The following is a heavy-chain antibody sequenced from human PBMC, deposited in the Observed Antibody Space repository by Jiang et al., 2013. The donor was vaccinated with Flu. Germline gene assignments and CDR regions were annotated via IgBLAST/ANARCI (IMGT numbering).Heavy chain of an antibody. Sequence: QTLSLTCAISGDSVSSNSAAWNWIRQSPSRGLEWLGRTYYRSKWYNDYAVSVKSRITINPDTSKNQFSLQLNSVTPEDTAVYYCARIAARPGYYYYGMDVWGQGTTVTVSS. V-gene: IGHV6-1*01. CDR1: GDSVSSNSAA. CDR3: ARIAARPGYYYYGMDV. D-gene: IGHD6-6*01. CDR2: TYYRSKWYN. J-gene: IGHJ6*02.